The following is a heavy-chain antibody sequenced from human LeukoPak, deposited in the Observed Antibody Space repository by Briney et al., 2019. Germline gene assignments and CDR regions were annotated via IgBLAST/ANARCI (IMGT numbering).Heavy chain of an antibody. Sequence: GASVKVSCKASGYTFTSYGISWVRQAPGQGLEWMGWINPNSGGTNYAQKFQGRVTMTRDTSISTAYMELSRLRSDDTAVYYCARGSGYYDSSGYFSYWGQGTLVTVSS. CDR2: INPNSGGT. J-gene: IGHJ4*02. CDR1: GYTFTSYG. CDR3: ARGSGYYDSSGYFSY. V-gene: IGHV1-2*02. D-gene: IGHD3-22*01.